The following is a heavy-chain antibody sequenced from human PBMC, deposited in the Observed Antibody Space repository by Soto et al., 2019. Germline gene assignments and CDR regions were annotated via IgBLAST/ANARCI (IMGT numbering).Heavy chain of an antibody. V-gene: IGHV1-69*13. D-gene: IGHD2-2*01. CDR2: IIPIFGTA. Sequence: SVKVSRKASGGTFSSYAISWVRQAPGQGLEWMGGIIPIFGTANCAQKFQGRVTITADESTSTAYMELSSLRSEDTAVYYCARMECSSTIFLTTKHYNCFDPWCQGILVSVSS. CDR1: GGTFSSYA. J-gene: IGHJ5*02. CDR3: ARMECSSTIFLTTKHYNCFDP.